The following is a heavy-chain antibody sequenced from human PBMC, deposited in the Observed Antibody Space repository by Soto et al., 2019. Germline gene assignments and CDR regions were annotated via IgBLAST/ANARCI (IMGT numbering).Heavy chain of an antibody. CDR2: INPNSGGT. Sequence: ASVKVSCKASGYTFTGYYMHWVRQAPGQGLEWMGWINPNSGGTNYAQKFQGRVTMTRDTSISTAYMELSRLRSDDTAVYYCARDSNDSSGYHYWGQGTLVTVSS. CDR3: ARDSNDSSGYHY. CDR1: GYTFTGYY. J-gene: IGHJ4*02. V-gene: IGHV1-2*02. D-gene: IGHD3-22*01.